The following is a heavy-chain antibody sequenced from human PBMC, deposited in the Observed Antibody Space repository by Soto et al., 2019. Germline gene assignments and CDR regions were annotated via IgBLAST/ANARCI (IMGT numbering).Heavy chain of an antibody. V-gene: IGHV4-34*01. D-gene: IGHD6-13*01. CDR3: ARGKFSGYSSSWYWFDP. Sequence: PDTLSLTCAVYGGSFSGYYWSWIRQPPGKGLEWIGEINHSGSTNYNPSLKSRVTISVDTSKDQFSLKLSSVTAADTAVYYCARGKFSGYSSSWYWFDPWGQGTLVTVSS. CDR2: INHSGST. J-gene: IGHJ5*02. CDR1: GGSFSGYY.